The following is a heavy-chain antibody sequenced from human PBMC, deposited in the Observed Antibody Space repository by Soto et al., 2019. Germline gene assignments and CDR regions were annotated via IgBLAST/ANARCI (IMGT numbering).Heavy chain of an antibody. V-gene: IGHV3-33*01. CDR2: IRYDGSNK. J-gene: IGHJ6*02. CDR1: GFTFSSYG. D-gene: IGHD1-26*01. CDR3: ARDSGYGMDV. Sequence: QVQLVESGGGVVQPGRSLRLSCAASGFTFSSYGMHWVRQAPGKGLEWVAVIRYDGSNKYYADSVKGRFTISRDNSKNTLYLQMNGLRAEDTAVYYCARDSGYGMDVWGQGTTVTVSS.